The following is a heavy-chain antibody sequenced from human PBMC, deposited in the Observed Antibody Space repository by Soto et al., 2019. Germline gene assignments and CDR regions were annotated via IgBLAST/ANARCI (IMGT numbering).Heavy chain of an antibody. CDR2: ISYDGSNK. CDR1: GFTFSSYA. D-gene: IGHD6-19*01. V-gene: IGHV3-30-3*01. Sequence: GGSLRLSCAASGFTFSSYAMHWVRQAPGKGLEWVAVISYDGSNKYYADSVKGRFTISRDNSKNTLYLQMNSLRAEDTAVYYCARDLGAPYSSGWYTLRYYYGMDVWGQGTTVTVSS. J-gene: IGHJ6*02. CDR3: ARDLGAPYSSGWYTLRYYYGMDV.